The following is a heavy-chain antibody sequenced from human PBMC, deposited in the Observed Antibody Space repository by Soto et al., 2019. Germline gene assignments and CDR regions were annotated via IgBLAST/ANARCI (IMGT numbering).Heavy chain of an antibody. Sequence: ASVKVSCKASVNTFTNYYIHWVRQAPGQGLEWMGVINPSGDSPSYALRFQGRVTMARDTSTSTVYMELNSLRSEDTAVYFCARGIAVAATIDYWGQGTLVTVSS. D-gene: IGHD2-15*01. J-gene: IGHJ4*02. CDR1: VNTFTNYY. CDR3: ARGIAVAATIDY. CDR2: INPSGDSP. V-gene: IGHV1-46*03.